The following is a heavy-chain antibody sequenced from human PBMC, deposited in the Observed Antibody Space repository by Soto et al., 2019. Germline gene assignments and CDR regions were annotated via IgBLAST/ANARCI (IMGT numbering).Heavy chain of an antibody. CDR3: AKDQIAAAGWGYYYYYMDV. CDR1: GFTFSSYA. CDR2: ISGSGGST. J-gene: IGHJ6*03. D-gene: IGHD6-13*01. Sequence: GGSLRLSCAASGFTFSSYAMSWVRQAPGKGLEWVSAISGSGGSTYYADSVKGRFTISRDNSKNTLYLQMNSLRAEDTAVYYCAKDQIAAAGWGYYYYYMDVWGKGTTVTVSS. V-gene: IGHV3-23*01.